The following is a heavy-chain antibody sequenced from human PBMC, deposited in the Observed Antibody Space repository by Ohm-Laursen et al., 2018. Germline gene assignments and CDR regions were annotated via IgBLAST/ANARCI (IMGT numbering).Heavy chain of an antibody. CDR3: TREGAREAGMDV. V-gene: IGHV3-21*01. D-gene: IGHD1-26*01. CDR2: ISSAGIYI. J-gene: IGHJ6*02. Sequence: GSLRLSCAASGFTFSSYSMNWVRQAPGKGLEWVSSISSAGIYIYYADSVKGRFTISRDNAKNSLYLQMNSLRAEDTAVYYCTREGAREAGMDVWGQGTTVTVSS. CDR1: GFTFSSYS.